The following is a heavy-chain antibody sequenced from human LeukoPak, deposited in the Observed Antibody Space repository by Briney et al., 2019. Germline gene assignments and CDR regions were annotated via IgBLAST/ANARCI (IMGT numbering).Heavy chain of an antibody. CDR3: AREPLPLRGVDP. D-gene: IGHD4-17*01. CDR1: GGSISSGGYY. CDR2: IYYSGST. V-gene: IGHV4-31*03. Sequence: SETLSLTCTVSGGSISSGGYYWSWFRQHPGKGLEWIGYIYYSGSTYYNPSLKSRVTISVDTSKNQFSLKLSSVTAADTAVYYCAREPLPLRGVDPWGQGTLVTVSS. J-gene: IGHJ5*02.